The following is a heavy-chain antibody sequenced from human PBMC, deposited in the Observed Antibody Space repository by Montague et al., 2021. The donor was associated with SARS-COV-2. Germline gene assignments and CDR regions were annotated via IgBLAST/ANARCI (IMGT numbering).Heavy chain of an antibody. Sequence: SETLSLTCTVSGGSIGTGYYFWSWIRQSPGKGLEWLGTVFYRGNTYYNPSLKSRVTISVDTSTNQFSLKLTSVTVADTAIYFCARRNYCSSSSCYNGGFDNWGQGAVVTVSS. V-gene: IGHV4-39*01. CDR1: GGSIGTGYYF. CDR2: VFYRGNT. CDR3: ARRNYCSSSSCYNGGFDN. D-gene: IGHD2-2*01. J-gene: IGHJ3*02.